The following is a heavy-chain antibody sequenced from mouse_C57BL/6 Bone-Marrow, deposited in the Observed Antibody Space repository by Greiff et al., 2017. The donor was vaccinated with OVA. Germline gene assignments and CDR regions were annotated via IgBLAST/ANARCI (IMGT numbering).Heavy chain of an antibody. D-gene: IGHD3-2*02. CDR1: GYTFTSYW. CDR3: ARSPRQLRLHYAMDD. CDR2: INPSNGGT. Sequence: QVQLQQPGTELVKPGASVKLSCKASGYTFTSYWMHWVKQRPGQGLEWIGNINPSNGGTNYNEKFKSKATLTVDKSSSTAYMQLSSLTSEDSAVYYCARSPRQLRLHYAMDDWGQGTSVTVSS. V-gene: IGHV1-53*01. J-gene: IGHJ4*01.